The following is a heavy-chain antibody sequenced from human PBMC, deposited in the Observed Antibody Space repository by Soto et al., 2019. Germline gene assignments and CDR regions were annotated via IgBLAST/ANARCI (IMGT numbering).Heavy chain of an antibody. CDR2: IIPMFGTA. V-gene: IGHV1-69*12. Sequence: QVQLVQSGAEVKKPESSVKVSCKAPGGTFSTYAISWVRQAPGQGLEWMGGIIPMFGTANYAQRFQDRVTITEDESTNTVYMELSSLRSEDTAVYFCASGIQLWLRQINNGYSGWGQGTLVTVSS. CDR3: ASGIQLWLRQINNGYSG. CDR1: GGTFSTYA. J-gene: IGHJ4*02. D-gene: IGHD5-18*01.